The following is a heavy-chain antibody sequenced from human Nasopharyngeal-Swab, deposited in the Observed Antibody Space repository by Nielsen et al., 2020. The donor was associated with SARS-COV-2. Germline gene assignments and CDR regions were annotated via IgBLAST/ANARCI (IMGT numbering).Heavy chain of an antibody. Sequence: RQAPGKGLEWIGSIYYSGSTYYNPSLKSRVTISVDTSKNQFSLKLSSVTAADTAVHYCATERAIAVAGTFGAKFDYWGQGTLVTVSS. CDR3: ATERAIAVAGTFGAKFDY. CDR2: IYYSGST. D-gene: IGHD6-19*01. V-gene: IGHV4-39*01. J-gene: IGHJ4*02.